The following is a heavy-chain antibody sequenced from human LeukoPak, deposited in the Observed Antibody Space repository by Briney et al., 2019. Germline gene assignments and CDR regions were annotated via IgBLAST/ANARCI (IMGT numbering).Heavy chain of an antibody. V-gene: IGHV3-30-3*01. CDR3: ARVSGWYDHDP. CDR1: GFTFSSYA. CDR2: ISYDGSNK. D-gene: IGHD6-19*01. J-gene: IGHJ5*02. Sequence: GGSLRLSCAASGFTFSSYAMHWVRQAPGKGLEWVAVISYDGSNKYYADSVKGRFTISRDNSKNTLYLQMNSLRAEDTAVYYCARVSGWYDHDPWGQGTLVTVSS.